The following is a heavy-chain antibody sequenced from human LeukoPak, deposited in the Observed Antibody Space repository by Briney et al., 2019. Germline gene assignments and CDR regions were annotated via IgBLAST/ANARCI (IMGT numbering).Heavy chain of an antibody. CDR3: ARAGGQWLVYAFDI. V-gene: IGHV3-53*01. D-gene: IGHD6-19*01. Sequence: GGSLRLSCAASGFTVSSNYMSWVRQAPGKGLEWVSVIYSGGSTYYADSVKGRFTISRDNSKNTLYLQMNSLRAKDTAVYYCARAGGQWLVYAFDIWGQGTMVTVSS. CDR1: GFTVSSNY. J-gene: IGHJ3*02. CDR2: IYSGGST.